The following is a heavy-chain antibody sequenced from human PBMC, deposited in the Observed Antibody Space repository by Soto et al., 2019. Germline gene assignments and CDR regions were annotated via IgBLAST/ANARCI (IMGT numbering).Heavy chain of an antibody. CDR3: AREMVRGVGSDY. D-gene: IGHD3-10*01. CDR2: ISAYNGNT. CDR1: GYTFTSYG. J-gene: IGHJ4*02. V-gene: IGHV1-18*01. Sequence: ASVKVSCKASGYTFTSYGISWVRQAPGQGLEWMGWISAYNGNTKYTQKLQGRVTMTTDTSTSTGYMELRSLRSDETAVFYCAREMVRGVGSDYWGQGTLVTVSS.